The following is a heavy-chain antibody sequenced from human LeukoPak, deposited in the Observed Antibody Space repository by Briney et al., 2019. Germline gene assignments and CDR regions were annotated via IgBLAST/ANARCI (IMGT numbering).Heavy chain of an antibody. Sequence: PGGSLRLPCAASGFTFSSYPMSWVRQAPGKGLEWVSSINDSGGNTYNADSVKGRFTISRDNSKNTLYLQMNSLRAEDTAVYYCAKETRVAGWYSDYWGQGTLVAVSS. D-gene: IGHD6-19*01. V-gene: IGHV3-23*01. CDR2: INDSGGNT. CDR1: GFTFSSYP. CDR3: AKETRVAGWYSDY. J-gene: IGHJ4*02.